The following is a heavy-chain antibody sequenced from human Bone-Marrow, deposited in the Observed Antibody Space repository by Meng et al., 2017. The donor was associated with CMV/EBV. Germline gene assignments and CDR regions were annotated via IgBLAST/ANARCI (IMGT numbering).Heavy chain of an antibody. D-gene: IGHD3-22*01. CDR2: INPNSGGT. J-gene: IGHJ4*02. V-gene: IGHV1-2*02. CDR1: GYTFTGYY. CDR3: ARSDSSGPGGAY. Sequence: ASVKVSCKASGYTFTGYYMHWVRQAPGQGLEWMGWINPNSGGTNYAQKFQGRVTMTRDTSISTAYMELSRLRSDDTAVYYCARSDSSGPGGAYWGQGHLVNVSS.